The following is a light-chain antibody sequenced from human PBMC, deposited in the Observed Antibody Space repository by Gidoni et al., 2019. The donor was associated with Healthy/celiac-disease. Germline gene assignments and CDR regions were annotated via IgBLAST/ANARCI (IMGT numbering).Light chain of an antibody. Sequence: QSLLTQPPSASGTPGQRVTISCSGSSSNIGSNYVYCYQQLPGTAPKLIIYSNNQRPAGVSDRFSGSKSGISASLAISGLRSEDEDDYYCAAWDDSLSGYVFGTGTKVTVL. CDR3: AAWDDSLSGYV. CDR1: SSNIGSNY. CDR2: SNN. J-gene: IGLJ1*01. V-gene: IGLV1-47*02.